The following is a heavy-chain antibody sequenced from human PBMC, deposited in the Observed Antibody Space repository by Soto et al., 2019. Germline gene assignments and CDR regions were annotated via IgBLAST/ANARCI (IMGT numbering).Heavy chain of an antibody. Sequence: QVQLVQSGAEVKKPGASVKVSCKASGYTFTSYYMHWVRQAPGQGLEWMGIINPSGGSTSYAQKCQGRGTMTRDTSTSTVDMELSRLRSEDTAVYYCASDGGWQQWLVPGPYYYYYGMDVWGQGTTVTVSS. D-gene: IGHD6-19*01. CDR2: INPSGGST. CDR1: GYTFTSYY. CDR3: ASDGGWQQWLVPGPYYYYYGMDV. V-gene: IGHV1-46*01. J-gene: IGHJ6*02.